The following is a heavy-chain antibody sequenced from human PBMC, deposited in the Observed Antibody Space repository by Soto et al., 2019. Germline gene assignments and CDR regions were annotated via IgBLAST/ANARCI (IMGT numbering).Heavy chain of an antibody. J-gene: IGHJ5*02. V-gene: IGHV1-18*01. Sequence: ASVKVSCKASGYTFTSYGISWVRQAPGQGLEWMGWISAYNGNTNYAQKLQGRVTMTTDTSTSTAYMELRSLRSDDTAVYYCARGTGYCSSTSCYSNWFDPWGQGTLVTVSS. CDR3: ARGTGYCSSTSCYSNWFDP. CDR2: ISAYNGNT. CDR1: GYTFTSYG. D-gene: IGHD2-2*03.